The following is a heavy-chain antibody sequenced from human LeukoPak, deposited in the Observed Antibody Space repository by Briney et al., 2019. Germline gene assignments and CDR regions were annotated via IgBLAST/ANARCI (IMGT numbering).Heavy chain of an antibody. J-gene: IGHJ4*02. CDR2: IKKDGSNK. CDR1: GFTFSSYW. Sequence: GGSLRLSCAASGFTFSSYWMSWVRQAPGKGLEWVANIKKDGSNKYYVESLKGRFTISRDNAKNSLYLQMNSLRAEDTAVYYCARDGKWELSWDYWGQGTLVTVSS. D-gene: IGHD1-26*01. V-gene: IGHV3-7*01. CDR3: ARDGKWELSWDY.